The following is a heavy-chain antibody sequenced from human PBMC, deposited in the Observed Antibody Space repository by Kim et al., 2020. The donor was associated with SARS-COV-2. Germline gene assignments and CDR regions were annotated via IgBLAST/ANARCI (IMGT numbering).Heavy chain of an antibody. CDR1: GFSFRTHA. D-gene: IGHD2-21*02. V-gene: IGHV3-33*08. CDR3: ARLTATYSGPYYYAMDV. J-gene: IGHJ6*02. Sequence: GGSLRLSCAAFGFSFRTHAMHWVRQAPGKGLEWVAVIWHDGSNQNYAESVRGRFSISRDNSMNTLYLQMNSLRTEDTAHYYCARLTATYSGPYYYAMDVWGQGTTVTVSS. CDR2: IWHDGSNQ.